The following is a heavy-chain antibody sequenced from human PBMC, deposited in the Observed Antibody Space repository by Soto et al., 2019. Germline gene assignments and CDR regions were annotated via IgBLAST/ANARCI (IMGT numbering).Heavy chain of an antibody. CDR1: GFIFSSYS. J-gene: IGHJ6*02. CDR2: ISSSTNTI. Sequence: EVQLVESGGGLVQPGGSLRLSCAASGFIFSSYSMSWVRQVPGKGLQWVSHISSSTNTIYYADSVKGRFTISRDSAKNSVYLQMNSLRDEDTAVYYCARSGDFFVVPGSLTFPFNGLDVWGQGTTVTVSS. CDR3: ARSGDFFVVPGSLTFPFNGLDV. V-gene: IGHV3-48*02. D-gene: IGHD3-3*01.